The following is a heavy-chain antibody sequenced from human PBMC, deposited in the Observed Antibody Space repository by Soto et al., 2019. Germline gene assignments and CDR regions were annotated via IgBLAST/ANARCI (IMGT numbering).Heavy chain of an antibody. J-gene: IGHJ4*02. CDR2: LSYSGTA. CDR3: MTSHGAY. D-gene: IGHD2-8*01. Sequence: QVQLQESGPGLVKTSETLSLTCTVSGGSVSSGPYHWNWVRQPPGKGLEWIGHLSYSGTANYSPSLRGRVTMATDTSKTQFSLRLTSATAADTAVYYCMTSHGAYWGQGTLVTVSP. V-gene: IGHV4-61*01. CDR1: GGSVSSGPYH.